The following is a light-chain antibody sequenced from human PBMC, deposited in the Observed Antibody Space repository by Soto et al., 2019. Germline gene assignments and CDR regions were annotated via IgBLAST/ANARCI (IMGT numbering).Light chain of an antibody. CDR2: GAS. V-gene: IGKV3-20*01. J-gene: IGKJ2*01. CDR3: HQYGSSPS. Sequence: EIVLTQSPGTLSLSPGERATLSCRASQGVISNHLAWYQQKPGQTPWLLIYGASIRATGMPDMVSGSGSGTDFTLTISXLEPEDFAVHYCHQYGSSPSFGQGTKVDTK. CDR1: QGVISNH.